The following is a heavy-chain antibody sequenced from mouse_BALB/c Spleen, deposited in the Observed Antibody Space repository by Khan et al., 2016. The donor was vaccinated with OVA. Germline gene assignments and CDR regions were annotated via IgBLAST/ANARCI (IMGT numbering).Heavy chain of an antibody. V-gene: IGHV5-17*02. CDR2: ISGDSSTI. CDR1: GFTFSTYG. J-gene: IGHJ2*01. D-gene: IGHD1-1*01. CDR3: ATSYFYGYYFDY. Sequence: EVELVESGGGLVQPGGSRKLSCAASGFTFSTYGMHWVRQAPEKGLEWVAYISGDSSTIHYADTVKGRFTISRDNPKNTLFLQMTSLMSEDTARYCCATSYFYGYYFDYWGPGTTLTVSS.